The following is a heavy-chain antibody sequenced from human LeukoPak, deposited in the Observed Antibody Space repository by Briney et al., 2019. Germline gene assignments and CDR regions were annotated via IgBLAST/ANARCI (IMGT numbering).Heavy chain of an antibody. Sequence: PGGSLRLSCAASGFTFDDYAMHWVRQAPGKGLEWVSAISWNSGSIGYADSVKGRFTISRDNAKNSLYLQMNSLRAEDTALYYCAKGNSSSWYRRENYFDYWGQGTLVTVSS. V-gene: IGHV3-9*01. D-gene: IGHD6-13*01. CDR2: ISWNSGSI. J-gene: IGHJ4*02. CDR1: GFTFDDYA. CDR3: AKGNSSSWYRRENYFDY.